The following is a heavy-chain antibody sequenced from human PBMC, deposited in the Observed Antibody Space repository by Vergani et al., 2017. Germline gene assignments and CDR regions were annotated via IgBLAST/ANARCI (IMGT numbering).Heavy chain of an antibody. J-gene: IGHJ4*02. V-gene: IGHV3-23*01. CDR1: GFTFSSHA. Sequence: EVQLLQSEGAVVQPGGSLRLSCVASGFTFSSHAMSWVRQGHGQGLEWVASIKNTGDRTHYADSVKGRLTISRDNSKNTLYLQMNSLRVEDPAVYYCGEGSENYNWGQGTLVTVSS. D-gene: IGHD1-7*01. CDR2: IKNTGDRT. CDR3: GEGSENYN.